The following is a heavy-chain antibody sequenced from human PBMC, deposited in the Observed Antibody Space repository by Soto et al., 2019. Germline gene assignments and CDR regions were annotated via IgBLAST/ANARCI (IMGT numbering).Heavy chain of an antibody. CDR2: IGTAGDT. J-gene: IGHJ4*02. D-gene: IGHD3-22*01. CDR3: ARGDSSGYPLDY. V-gene: IGHV3-13*01. Sequence: EVQLVESGGGLVQPGGSRRPPFEAFGLTFITYAIHGAPQATGKGLEWVSAIGTAGDTYYPGSVKGRFTISRENAKNSLYLQMNSLRAEDTAVYYCARGDSSGYPLDYWGQGTLVTVSS. CDR1: GLTFITYA.